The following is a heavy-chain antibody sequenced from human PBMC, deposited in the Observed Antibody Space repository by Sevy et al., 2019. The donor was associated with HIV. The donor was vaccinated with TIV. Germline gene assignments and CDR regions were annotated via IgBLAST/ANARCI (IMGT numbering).Heavy chain of an antibody. V-gene: IGHV3-30*14. Sequence: GGSLRLSCVAPGFTFNGHGIHWVRQAPGKGLQWVAGISHDGDNKNYADSVKGRFSISQDKSKNTDFIQMNTLTTEDTEVYDCARDYEVKNRRVVGALDMWGQGTMVTVSS. CDR2: ISHDGDNK. CDR3: ARDYEVKNRRVVGALDM. CDR1: GFTFNGHG. D-gene: IGHD3-3*01. J-gene: IGHJ3*02.